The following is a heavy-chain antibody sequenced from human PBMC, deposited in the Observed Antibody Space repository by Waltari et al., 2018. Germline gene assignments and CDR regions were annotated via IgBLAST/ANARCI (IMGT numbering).Heavy chain of an antibody. CDR1: AGYFSSYA. CDR2: IIPIFRTP. V-gene: IGHV1-69*01. D-gene: IGHD5-12*01. CDR3: ARSPGERWLQMFFDY. J-gene: IGHJ4*02. Sequence: QGQLAQSGAEVKTPGSSLTVSCKASAGYFSSYAISWVRQVPGQGLEWMGGIIPIFRTPNYAQKFLDRVTITAEESTNTVYMELRSLRPEDTAVYYCARSPGERWLQMFFDYWGQGTLVTVSS.